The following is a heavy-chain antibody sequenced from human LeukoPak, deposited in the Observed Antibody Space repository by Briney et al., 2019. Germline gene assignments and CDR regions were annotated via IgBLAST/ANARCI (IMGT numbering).Heavy chain of an antibody. D-gene: IGHD4-17*01. J-gene: IGHJ4*02. V-gene: IGHV3-9*01. Sequence: GGSLRLSCAASGFTFDDYAMHWVRQAPGKGLEWVSGISWNSGSIGYADSVKGRFTISRDNAKNSLYLQMNSLRAEDTALYYCAKGYGDYESPFDYWGQGTLVTVSS. CDR2: ISWNSGSI. CDR1: GFTFDDYA. CDR3: AKGYGDYESPFDY.